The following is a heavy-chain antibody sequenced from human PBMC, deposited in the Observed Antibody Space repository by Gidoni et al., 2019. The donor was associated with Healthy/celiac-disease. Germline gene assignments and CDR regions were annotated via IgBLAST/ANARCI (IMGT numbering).Heavy chain of an antibody. J-gene: IGHJ4*02. D-gene: IGHD3-10*01. CDR3: TTRDEFGELFPDY. V-gene: IGHV3-15*01. Sequence: EVQLVESGGGLVKPGGSLRLSCAACGFTFGNAWMSWVRQAPGKGLEWVGRIKIKTDGGTTDYAAPVKGRFTISRDDSKNTLYLQMNSLKTEDTAVYYCTTRDEFGELFPDYWGQGTLVTVSS. CDR2: IKIKTDGGTT. CDR1: GFTFGNAW.